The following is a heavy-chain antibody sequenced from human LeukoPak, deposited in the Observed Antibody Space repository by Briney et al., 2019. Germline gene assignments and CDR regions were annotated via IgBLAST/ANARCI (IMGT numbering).Heavy chain of an antibody. CDR2: IYSGNT. D-gene: IGHD1-14*01. CDR3: AKTTSPDDVRWPYFDS. J-gene: IGHJ4*02. Sequence: GGSLRLSCAASGFVVSATSMSWVRQPPGKGLEWVSIIYSGNTRYADSVKGRFTIPRHDSENTVSLQMNSLLLEDTAVYFCAKTTSPDDVRWPYFDSWGQGILVTVSS. V-gene: IGHV3-53*04. CDR1: GFVVSATS.